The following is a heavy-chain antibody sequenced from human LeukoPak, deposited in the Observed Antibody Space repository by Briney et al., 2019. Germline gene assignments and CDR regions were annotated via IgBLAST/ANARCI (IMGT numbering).Heavy chain of an antibody. CDR2: ISGSGGST. Sequence: PGGSLRLSCAASGFTFSSYAMSWVRQAPGKGLEWVSAISGSGGSTYYADSVKGRFTISRDNSKNTLYLQMNSLRAEDTAVYYCAKRYLGASGSYNLDYWGQGTLVTVSS. D-gene: IGHD1-26*01. J-gene: IGHJ4*02. V-gene: IGHV3-23*01. CDR1: GFTFSSYA. CDR3: AKRYLGASGSYNLDY.